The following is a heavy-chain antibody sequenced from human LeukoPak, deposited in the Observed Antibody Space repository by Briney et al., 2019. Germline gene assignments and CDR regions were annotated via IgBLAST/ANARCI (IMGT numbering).Heavy chain of an antibody. CDR1: GGSFSGYY. CDR3: ARALGSGSYSGQFDY. J-gene: IGHJ4*02. CDR2: INHSGST. D-gene: IGHD1-26*01. Sequence: SETLSLTCAVYGGSFSGYYWSWIRQPPGKGLEWIGEINHSGSTNYNPSLKSRVTISVDTSKNQFSLKLSSVTAADTAVYYCARALGSGSYSGQFDYWGQGTLVTVSS. V-gene: IGHV4-34*01.